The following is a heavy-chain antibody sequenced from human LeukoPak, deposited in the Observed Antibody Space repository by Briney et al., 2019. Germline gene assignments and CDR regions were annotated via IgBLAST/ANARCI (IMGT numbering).Heavy chain of an antibody. J-gene: IGHJ5*02. V-gene: IGHV4-34*01. D-gene: IGHD2-15*01. CDR1: GGSFSGYY. CDR3: ATSSLGYCSGGSCANLFDP. Sequence: SETLSLTCAVYGGSFSGYYWSWIRQPPGKGVEWIGEINHSGSTNYNPSLKRRVTISVDTSKNQFSLKLSSVTAADTAVYYCATSSLGYCSGGSCANLFDPWGQGTLVTVSS. CDR2: INHSGST.